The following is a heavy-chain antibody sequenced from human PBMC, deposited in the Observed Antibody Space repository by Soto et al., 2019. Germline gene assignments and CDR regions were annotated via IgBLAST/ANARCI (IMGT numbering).Heavy chain of an antibody. V-gene: IGHV6-1*01. D-gene: IGHD5-12*01. J-gene: IGHJ6*02. CDR1: GDSVSSNSAA. Sequence: PSQTLSLTCAISGDSVSSNSAAWNWIRQSPSRGLEWLGRTYYRSKWYNNYAVSVKSRITINPDTSKNQFSLQLNSVTPDDTAVYYCGREAWTSRGSYYGMDVWGQGTTVTVSS. CDR3: GREAWTSRGSYYGMDV. CDR2: TYYRSKWYN.